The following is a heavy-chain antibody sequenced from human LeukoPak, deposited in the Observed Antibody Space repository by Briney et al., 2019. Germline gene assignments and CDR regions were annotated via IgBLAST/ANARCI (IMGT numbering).Heavy chain of an antibody. Sequence: ASVKVSCKASGYTFTNYGISWVRQAPGQGLEWMGWISAYNGNTNYAQKLQGRVTMTTDTSTSTAYMELRSLRSDDTAVYYCARGGRPGTAMVLVNFDYWGQGTLVTVSS. CDR3: ARGGRPGTAMVLVNFDY. D-gene: IGHD5-18*01. CDR2: ISAYNGNT. CDR1: GYTFTNYG. V-gene: IGHV1-18*01. J-gene: IGHJ4*02.